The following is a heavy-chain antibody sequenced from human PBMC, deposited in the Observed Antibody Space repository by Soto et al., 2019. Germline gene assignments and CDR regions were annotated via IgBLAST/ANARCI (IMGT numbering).Heavy chain of an antibody. CDR2: IKSKTDGGTT. CDR1: GFTFSNAW. D-gene: IGHD1-20*01. J-gene: IGHJ4*02. CDR3: TTDLIGITGTKSFDY. Sequence: GGSLRLSCAASGFTFSNAWMNWVRQAPGKGLEWVGRIKSKTDGGTTDYAAPVKGRFTISRDDSKNTLYLQMNSLKTEDTAVYYCTTDLIGITGTKSFDYWGQGTLVTVSS. V-gene: IGHV3-15*07.